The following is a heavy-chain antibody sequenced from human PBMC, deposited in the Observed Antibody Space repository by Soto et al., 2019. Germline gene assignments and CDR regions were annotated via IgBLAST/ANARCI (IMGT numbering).Heavy chain of an antibody. Sequence: ASETLSLTCTFSGGSISSSSYYLGWIRQPPGKGLEWIGIIYYSGSTYYNPSLKSRVTISVDTSKNQFSLKLSSVSATDTAVYYCATSNWFDPWGQGTLVTVSS. V-gene: IGHV4-39*01. CDR2: IYYSGST. CDR3: ATSNWFDP. J-gene: IGHJ5*02. CDR1: GGSISSSSYY.